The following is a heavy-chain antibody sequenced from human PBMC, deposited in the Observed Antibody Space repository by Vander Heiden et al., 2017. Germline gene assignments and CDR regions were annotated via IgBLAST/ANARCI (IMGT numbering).Heavy chain of an antibody. J-gene: IGHJ3*02. CDR3: ARRGYYDSSGPPTDAFDI. V-gene: IGHV5-51*01. CDR2: IYPGDSDT. CDR1: GYSFTSYW. Sequence: EVQLVQSGAEVKKPGESLKISCKGSGYSFTSYWIGWVRQMPGKGREWMGIIYPGDSDTRYSPSFQGQVTISADKSISTAYLQWSSLKASDTTMYYCARRGYYDSSGPPTDAFDIWGQGTMVTVSS. D-gene: IGHD3-22*01.